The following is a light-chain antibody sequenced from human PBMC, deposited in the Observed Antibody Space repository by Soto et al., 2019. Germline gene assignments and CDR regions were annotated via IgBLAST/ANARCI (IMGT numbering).Light chain of an antibody. CDR3: QVSDSSSDHLYV. CDR1: NIGSKS. J-gene: IGLJ1*01. Sequence: SYELTQPPSVSVAPGQTATITCGGANIGSKSVHWYQQKPGQAPVLVVYDDFDRPSGIPERFSGSNSGNTATLTISRVEAGDEADYYCQVSDSSSDHLYVFGTGTKVTVL. V-gene: IGLV3-21*02. CDR2: DDF.